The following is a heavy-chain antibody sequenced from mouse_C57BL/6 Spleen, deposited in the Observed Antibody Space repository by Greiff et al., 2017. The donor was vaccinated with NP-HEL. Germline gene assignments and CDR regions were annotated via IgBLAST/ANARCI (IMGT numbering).Heavy chain of an antibody. D-gene: IGHD2-10*01. J-gene: IGHJ3*01. CDR2: INPNNGGT. CDR3: ARYPYYGNPFAY. V-gene: IGHV1-26*01. CDR1: GYTFTDYY. Sequence: EVQLQQSGPELVKPGASVKISCKASGYTFTDYYMNWVKQSHGKSLEWIGDINPNNGGTSYNQKFKGKATLTVDKSSSTAYMELRSLTSEDSAVYYCARYPYYGNPFAYWGQGTLVTVSA.